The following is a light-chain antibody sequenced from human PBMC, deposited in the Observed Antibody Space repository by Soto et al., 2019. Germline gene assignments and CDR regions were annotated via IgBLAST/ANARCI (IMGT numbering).Light chain of an antibody. J-gene: IGKJ1*01. CDR2: DAS. Sequence: VIWMTQSPSLLSASTGDRVTISCRISQGISSYLAWYQQKPGKAPKLLIYDASSLESGVPSRFSGSGSGTEFTLTISSLQPDDFATYYCQQYNSYSTWTFGQGTKVDIK. CDR3: QQYNSYSTWT. V-gene: IGKV1D-8*03. CDR1: QGISSY.